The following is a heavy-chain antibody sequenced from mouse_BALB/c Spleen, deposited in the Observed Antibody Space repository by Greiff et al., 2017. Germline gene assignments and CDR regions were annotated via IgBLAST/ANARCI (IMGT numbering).Heavy chain of an antibody. Sequence: VQLQQSGPELVKPGASVKISCKASGYAFSSSWMNWVKQRPGQGLEWIGRIYPGDGDTNYNGKFKGKATLTADKSSSTAYMQLSSLTSVDSAVYFCARESHYYGSSYYFDYWGQGTTLTVSS. CDR3: ARESHYYGSSYYFDY. V-gene: IGHV1-82*01. J-gene: IGHJ2*01. CDR1: GYAFSSSW. CDR2: IYPGDGDT. D-gene: IGHD1-1*01.